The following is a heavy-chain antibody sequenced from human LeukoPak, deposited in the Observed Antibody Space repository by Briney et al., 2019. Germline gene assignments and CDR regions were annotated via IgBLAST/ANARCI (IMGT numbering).Heavy chain of an antibody. V-gene: IGHV3-30*03. CDR1: GFTFSTYV. Sequence: GGSLRLSCAVSGFTFSTYVTLWVRQPPGKGLEWVAVISYDGSNKYYADSVKGRFTISRVNPKNTLYLQMNSLRAEDTAIYYCARNRGGAAAGFDPWGQGTLVTVSS. CDR3: ARNRGGAAAGFDP. CDR2: ISYDGSNK. D-gene: IGHD6-13*01. J-gene: IGHJ5*02.